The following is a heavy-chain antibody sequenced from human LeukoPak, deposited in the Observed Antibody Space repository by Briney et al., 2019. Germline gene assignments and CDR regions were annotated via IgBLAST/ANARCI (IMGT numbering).Heavy chain of an antibody. CDR2: INPNSGGT. CDR1: GYTFTGYY. V-gene: IGHV1-2*02. CDR3: ASRTGVTMIVQAGYDAFDI. J-gene: IGHJ3*02. D-gene: IGHD3-22*01. Sequence: ASVKVSCKASGYTFTGYYMHWVRQAPGQGLEWMGWINPNSGGTNYAQKFQGRVTMTRDTSISTAYMELSRLRSEDTAVYYCASRTGVTMIVQAGYDAFDIWGQGTMVTVSS.